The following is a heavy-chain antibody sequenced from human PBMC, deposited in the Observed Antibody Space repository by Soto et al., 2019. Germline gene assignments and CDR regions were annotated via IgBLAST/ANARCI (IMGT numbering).Heavy chain of an antibody. V-gene: IGHV3-23*01. D-gene: IGHD3-16*01. J-gene: IGHJ6*03. CDR2: IGGSGRTT. CDR3: AKFRGPSYSYYYMDV. CDR1: GFTFGTYA. Sequence: EVQLLESGGGLVQPGGSLRLSCAASGFTFGTYAMKWLRQAPGRGLECVSFIGGSGRTTYYAESVKGRFTVSRDNSKSTMYLQMNSLRAEDTALYYCAKFRGPSYSYYYMDVWGKGTTVTVSS.